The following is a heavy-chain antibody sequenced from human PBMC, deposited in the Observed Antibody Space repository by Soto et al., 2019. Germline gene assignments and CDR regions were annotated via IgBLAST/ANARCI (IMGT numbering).Heavy chain of an antibody. CDR2: IYYSGST. CDR3: ARSGDIGWYDFDY. J-gene: IGHJ4*02. Sequence: PSETLSLTCTVSGGPISNYYWGWFRQPPGKGLEWIGYIYYSGSTNYNPSLKSRVTISLDTSKNQFSLKLSSVTAADTAVYYCARSGDIGWYDFDYWGQGTLVTVSS. D-gene: IGHD6-19*01. CDR1: GGPISNYY. V-gene: IGHV4-59*08.